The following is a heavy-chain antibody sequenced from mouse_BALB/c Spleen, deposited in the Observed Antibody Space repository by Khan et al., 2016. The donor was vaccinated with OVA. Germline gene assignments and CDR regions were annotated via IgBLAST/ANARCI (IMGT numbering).Heavy chain of an antibody. CDR2: IDPANGTT. V-gene: IGHV14-3*02. Sequence: VQLQQSGAELVKPGASVKLSCTASGFNIKDTYMHWVKPRPEQGLEWIGRIDPANGTTKYDPKFQGKATITADPSSNTAYLQRSSLTSEDTAVYYCARSNYRYGYFDYGGQGTTLTVSS. CDR1: GFNIKDTY. D-gene: IGHD2-14*01. J-gene: IGHJ2*01. CDR3: ARSNYRYGYFDY.